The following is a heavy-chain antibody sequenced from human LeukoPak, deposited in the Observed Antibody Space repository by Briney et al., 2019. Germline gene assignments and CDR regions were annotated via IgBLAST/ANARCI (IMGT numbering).Heavy chain of an antibody. Sequence: SETLSLTCTVSGGSFSSYYWRWIRQPPGKGLEWVGYIYYSGSTNYNPSLKSRVTISVDTSKNQFSLKLSSVTAADTAVYYCAGAAAGPHWFDPWGQGTLVTVSS. CDR3: AGAAAGPHWFDP. CDR2: IYYSGST. CDR1: GGSFSSYY. V-gene: IGHV4-59*01. D-gene: IGHD6-13*01. J-gene: IGHJ5*02.